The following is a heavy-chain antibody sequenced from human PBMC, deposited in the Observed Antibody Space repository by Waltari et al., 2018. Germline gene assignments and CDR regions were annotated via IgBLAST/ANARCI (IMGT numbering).Heavy chain of an antibody. CDR3: AKDGMTGTIDY. Sequence: QVQLVESGGGLVKPGGSPRLSCAASGFTFSDYYMSWIRQAPGKGLEWVSYISSSVRPIFYADSVKGRFTISRDNAKNSLYLQMNSLRAEDTAVYYCAKDGMTGTIDYWGQGILVTVSS. V-gene: IGHV3-11*04. D-gene: IGHD1-7*01. J-gene: IGHJ4*02. CDR2: ISSSVRPI. CDR1: GFTFSDYY.